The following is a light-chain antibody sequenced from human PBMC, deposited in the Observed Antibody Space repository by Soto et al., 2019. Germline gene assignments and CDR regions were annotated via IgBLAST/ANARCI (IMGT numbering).Light chain of an antibody. J-gene: IGKJ1*01. CDR3: QQYGSSSWT. Sequence: EIVMTQSPATLPVSPGERATLSCRASQSVSSNLAWYQQKPGQAPRLLIYGASTRATDIPDRFSGSGSGTEFTLTISSLQSEDFAVYYCQQYGSSSWTFGQGTKVEIK. V-gene: IGKV3-15*01. CDR1: QSVSSN. CDR2: GAS.